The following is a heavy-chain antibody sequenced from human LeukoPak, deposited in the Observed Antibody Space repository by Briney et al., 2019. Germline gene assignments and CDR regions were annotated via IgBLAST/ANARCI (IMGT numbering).Heavy chain of an antibody. CDR1: GGSISSYY. Sequence: SETLSLTCTVSGGSISSYYWSWIRQPPGKGLEWIGDIYYSGSTNYNPSLKSRVTISVDTSKNQFSLKLSSVTAADTAVYYCARQTRVGATYHDAFDIWGQGTMVTVSS. CDR2: IYYSGST. V-gene: IGHV4-59*01. CDR3: ARQTRVGATYHDAFDI. J-gene: IGHJ3*02. D-gene: IGHD1-26*01.